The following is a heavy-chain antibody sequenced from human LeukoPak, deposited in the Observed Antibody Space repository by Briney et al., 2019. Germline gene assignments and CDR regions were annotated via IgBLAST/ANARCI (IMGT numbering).Heavy chain of an antibody. CDR3: ARGEWLLHY. V-gene: IGHV1-2*06. Sequence: ASVKVSCKASGYTFTDYYIHWVRQAPGQGLEWMGRINPNSGGTNSAQKFQGRVTMTRDTSISTAYMELSRLRSDDTAVYYCARGEWLLHYCGQGILVTVSS. D-gene: IGHD5-18*01. CDR2: INPNSGGT. J-gene: IGHJ4*02. CDR1: GYTFTDYY.